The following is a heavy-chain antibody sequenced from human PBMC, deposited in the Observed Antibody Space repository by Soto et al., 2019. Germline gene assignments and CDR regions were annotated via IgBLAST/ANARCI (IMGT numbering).Heavy chain of an antibody. CDR2: IYWDEDK. CDR3: AHIVPFDYRGYNFEF. D-gene: IGHD3-9*01. V-gene: IGHV2-5*02. Sequence: QITLKESGTTLVKPTQTLTLTCTFSGFSLSTNTVGVAWIRQPPGKALEWLALIYWDEDKRSSPSLKSMLTITQDSCKNQVVLTMTNMDPVDTATYYCAHIVPFDYRGYNFEFWGQGILFTVYS. J-gene: IGHJ4*02. CDR1: GFSLSTNTVG.